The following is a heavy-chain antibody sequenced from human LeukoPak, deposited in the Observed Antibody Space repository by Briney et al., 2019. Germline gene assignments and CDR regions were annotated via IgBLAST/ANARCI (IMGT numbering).Heavy chain of an antibody. CDR3: ARERKAAAFNWFDP. V-gene: IGHV1-18*01. Sequence: ASVKVSCKASGYTFTSYGISWVRQAPGQGLEWMGWISAYNGNTNYAQKLQGRVTMTTDTSTSTAYMELRSLRSDDTAVYYCARERKAAAFNWFDPWGQGTLVTVSS. CDR2: ISAYNGNT. D-gene: IGHD6-25*01. CDR1: GYTFTSYG. J-gene: IGHJ5*02.